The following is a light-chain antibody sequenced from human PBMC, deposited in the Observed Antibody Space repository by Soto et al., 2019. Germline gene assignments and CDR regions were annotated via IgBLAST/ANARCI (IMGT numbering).Light chain of an antibody. CDR1: QDISNY. Sequence: DIQMTQSPSSLSASVGDRVTITCQASQDISNYLNWYQQKPGKAPELLIYESSNLEGGVPPNFSGSGSRTDFSLTISSLQPEDVATYYCQQYDSPPLTFGGGTKVELK. CDR3: QQYDSPPLT. V-gene: IGKV1-33*01. J-gene: IGKJ4*01. CDR2: ESS.